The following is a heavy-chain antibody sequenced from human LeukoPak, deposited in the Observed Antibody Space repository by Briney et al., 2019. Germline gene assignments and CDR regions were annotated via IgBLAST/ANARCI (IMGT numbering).Heavy chain of an antibody. Sequence: GRSLRLSSAASGFSFDDYAMHWVRQPPGKGLEWVSGISWSSDKIGYADSVKGRFTISRDNAKNSLYLQMNSLRAEDTAVYYCARDGKAVAVAFDIWGQGTMVTVSS. CDR1: GFSFDDYA. CDR2: ISWSSDKI. J-gene: IGHJ3*02. V-gene: IGHV3-9*01. D-gene: IGHD6-19*01. CDR3: ARDGKAVAVAFDI.